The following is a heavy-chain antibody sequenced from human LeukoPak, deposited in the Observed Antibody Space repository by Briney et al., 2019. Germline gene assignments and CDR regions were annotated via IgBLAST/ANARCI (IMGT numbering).Heavy chain of an antibody. J-gene: IGHJ3*02. CDR1: GGSVSSGGYY. Sequence: NTPQTLSLTCTVSGGSVSSGGYYWGWIRQPPGKGLEWIGSIYYSGSTYYNPSLKSRVTISVDTSKNQFSLKLSSVTAADTAVYYCARPKPRDYDILTGYYHDAFDIWGQGTMVTVSS. CDR2: IYYSGST. D-gene: IGHD3-9*01. V-gene: IGHV4-39*01. CDR3: ARPKPRDYDILTGYYHDAFDI.